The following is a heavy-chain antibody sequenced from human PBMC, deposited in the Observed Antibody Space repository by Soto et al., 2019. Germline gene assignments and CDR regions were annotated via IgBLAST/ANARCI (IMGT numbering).Heavy chain of an antibody. V-gene: IGHV3-23*01. J-gene: IGHJ4*02. CDR3: AKATTNGGWFNPFDS. CDR1: GFSFVNYA. D-gene: IGHD6-19*01. CDR2: LSGSGTST. Sequence: GGSLRLSCAASGFSFVNYAMNWVRQAPGKGLEWVSGLSGSGTSTYYAGSVKGRFTISRDNSRDTLFLQMNSLTADDTAVYYCAKATTNGGWFNPFDSWGQGALVTVSS.